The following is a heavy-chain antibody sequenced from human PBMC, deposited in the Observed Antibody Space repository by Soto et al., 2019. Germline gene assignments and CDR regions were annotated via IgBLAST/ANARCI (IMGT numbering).Heavy chain of an antibody. CDR1: GFTFSSYW. CDR2: INSDGSST. Sequence: GGSLRLSCAGSGFTFSSYWMHGVRQVPGKGLVWVSLINSDGSSTRYADSVKGRFTISRDNSKNTLHLQMNSLRAENTAVYYCWLRYFGWLDYWGQGTLVTVSS. J-gene: IGHJ4*02. CDR3: WLRYFGWLDY. V-gene: IGHV3-74*01. D-gene: IGHD3-9*01.